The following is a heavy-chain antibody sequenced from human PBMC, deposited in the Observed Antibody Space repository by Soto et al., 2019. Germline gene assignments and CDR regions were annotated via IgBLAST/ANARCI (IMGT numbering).Heavy chain of an antibody. CDR1: GDSVSSNRAA. V-gene: IGHV6-1*01. CDR3: ARAWGFSSGWYGSFSY. J-gene: IGHJ4*02. D-gene: IGHD6-19*01. CDR2: TYYRSKWYN. Sequence: RSQTLSLTCAISGDSVSSNRAAWNWIRQSPSRGLEWLGRTYYRSKWYNDYAVSVKSRITINPDTSKNQFSLQLNSVTPEDTAVYYCARAWGFSSGWYGSFSYWGQGTQVTVSS.